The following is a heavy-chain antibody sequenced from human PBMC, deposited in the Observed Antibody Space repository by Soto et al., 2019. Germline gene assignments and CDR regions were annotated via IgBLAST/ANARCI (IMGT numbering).Heavy chain of an antibody. CDR2: LIPIFGAP. J-gene: IGHJ4*02. D-gene: IGHD1-20*01. CDR1: GDTFRSYA. CDR3: ARGPITVRGVDVPFYFDF. Sequence: QVQLVQSGAEVKKPGSSVTVSCKASGDTFRSYAVTWVRQAPGQGLEWMGGLIPIFGAPNYAQRFQGRLTISADESANTAYMELASLRSDDTAVYYCARGPITVRGVDVPFYFDFCGQGSLVTVSS. V-gene: IGHV1-69*01.